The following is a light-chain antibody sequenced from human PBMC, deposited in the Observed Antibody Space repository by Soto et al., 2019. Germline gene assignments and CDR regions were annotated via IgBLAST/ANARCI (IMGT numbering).Light chain of an antibody. CDR2: DAS. V-gene: IGKV1-5*01. J-gene: IGKJ1*01. CDR3: QQYNSHWT. Sequence: DIPLTHSPSTLSPSLLFTVTITFRPSHSISSWLAWYQQKTGKAPNLLIYDASTLESGVPSRFSGSGSGTEFTLTISSLQPDDFATYYCQQYNSHWTFGQGTKVDI. CDR1: HSISSW.